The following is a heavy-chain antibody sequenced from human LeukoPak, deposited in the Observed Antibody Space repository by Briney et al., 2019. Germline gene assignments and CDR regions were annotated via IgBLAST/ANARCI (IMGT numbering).Heavy chain of an antibody. CDR1: GGSISSGGYY. Sequence: SETLCLTCTVSGGSISSGGYYWSWIRQHPGKGLEWIGYIYYSGSTYYNPSLKSRVTISVDTSKNQFSLKLSSVTAADTAVYYCASSSPTCYYGSGSYFPLYWGQGTLVTVSS. D-gene: IGHD3-10*01. CDR3: ASSSPTCYYGSGSYFPLY. J-gene: IGHJ4*02. CDR2: IYYSGST. V-gene: IGHV4-31*03.